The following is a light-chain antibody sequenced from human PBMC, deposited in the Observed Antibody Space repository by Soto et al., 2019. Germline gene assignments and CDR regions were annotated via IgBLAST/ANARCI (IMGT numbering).Light chain of an antibody. V-gene: IGKV1-5*03. J-gene: IGKJ1*01. CDR2: KAS. CDR1: QSISSW. CDR3: QQYNSYQWT. Sequence: DIQMTQSPSTLSASVGDRVTITCRASQSISSWLAWYQQKPGKAPKLLSYKASSLESVVPSRFSGSGSGTEFTLTISSLQPDDFASYYCQQYNSYQWTFGQGTKVEIK.